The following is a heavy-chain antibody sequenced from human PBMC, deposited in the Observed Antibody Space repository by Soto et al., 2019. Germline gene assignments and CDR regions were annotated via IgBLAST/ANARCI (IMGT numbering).Heavy chain of an antibody. J-gene: IGHJ4*02. Sequence: PSETLSLTCAVNGGSGGSFSGYYWSWIRQPPGKGLEWVGEINHSGSTNYNPSLKSRVTISVDTSKNQFSLKLSSVTAADTAVYYCARDGPCDDSSGCFDYWGQGTLVTVSS. CDR1: GGSGGSFSGYY. V-gene: IGHV4-34*01. CDR2: INHSGST. D-gene: IGHD3-22*01. CDR3: ARDGPCDDSSGCFDY.